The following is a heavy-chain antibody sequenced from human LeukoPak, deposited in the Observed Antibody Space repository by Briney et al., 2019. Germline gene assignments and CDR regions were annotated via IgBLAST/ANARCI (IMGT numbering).Heavy chain of an antibody. CDR3: ARSTSFGWYFDL. CDR1: GGSINNYY. D-gene: IGHD3-10*01. V-gene: IGHV4-59*08. J-gene: IGHJ2*01. Sequence: PSETLSLTCSVSGGSINNYYWSWLRQPPGKGLEEIGYIFYSGSSNYNPSLKSRVTISVDTSKNQFSLKLSSVTAADTAVYYCARSTSFGWYFDLWGRGTLVTVSS. CDR2: IFYSGSS.